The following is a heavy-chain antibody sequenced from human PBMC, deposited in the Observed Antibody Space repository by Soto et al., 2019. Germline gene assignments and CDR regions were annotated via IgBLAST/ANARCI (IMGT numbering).Heavy chain of an antibody. CDR2: IYHSGST. D-gene: IGHD5-18*01. J-gene: IGHJ5*02. CDR3: ASRGYSYGGAGA. Sequence: PSETLSLTCAVSGGSISSSNWWSWVRQPPGKGLEWIGEIYHSGSTNYNPSLKSRVTISVDKSKNQFSLKLSSVTAADTAVNHSASRGYSYGGAGAWGEGTLVTGSS. V-gene: IGHV4-4*02. CDR1: GGSISSSNW.